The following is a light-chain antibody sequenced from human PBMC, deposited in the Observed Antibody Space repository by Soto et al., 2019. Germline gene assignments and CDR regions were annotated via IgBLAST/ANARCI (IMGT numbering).Light chain of an antibody. V-gene: IGKV3D-20*02. CDR1: QSVSSSY. CDR3: QKRSNWPLIT. J-gene: IGKJ5*01. Sequence: EIVLTQSPGTLSLSPGERATLSCRASQSVSSSYLAWYQQKPGQAPRLLIYGASSRATGIPDRFSGSGSGTDFTLTISRLEPEDFAVYYCQKRSNWPLITFGQGTRLEIK. CDR2: GAS.